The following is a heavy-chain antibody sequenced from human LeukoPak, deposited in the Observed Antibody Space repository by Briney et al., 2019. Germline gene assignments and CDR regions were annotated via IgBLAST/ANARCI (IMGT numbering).Heavy chain of an antibody. Sequence: ASVKVSCKVSGYTLTELSMLWVRQAPGKGLEWMGGFDPEGGETIYAQKFQGRVTMTEDTSTDTAYMELSSLRSEDTAVYYCATKALADFWSGYSLGYWGQGTLVTVSS. CDR3: ATKALADFWSGYSLGY. CDR1: GYTLTELS. D-gene: IGHD3-3*01. CDR2: FDPEGGET. V-gene: IGHV1-24*01. J-gene: IGHJ4*02.